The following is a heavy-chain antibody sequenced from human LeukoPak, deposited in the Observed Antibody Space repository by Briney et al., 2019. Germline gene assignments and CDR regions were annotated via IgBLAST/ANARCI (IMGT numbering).Heavy chain of an antibody. J-gene: IGHJ6*03. D-gene: IGHD3-10*01. CDR2: IYTSGST. CDR3: ARQNRDYLVPSGSGSYYNVRDNYYYYYMDV. Sequence: PSQTLSLTCTVSGGSISSGSYYWSWIRQPAGKGLEWIGRIYTSGSTNYNPSLKSRVTISIDTSKNQFSLKLSSVTAADTAVYYCARQNRDYLVPSGSGSYYNVRDNYYYYYMDVWGKGTTVTISS. CDR1: GGSISSGSYY. V-gene: IGHV4-61*02.